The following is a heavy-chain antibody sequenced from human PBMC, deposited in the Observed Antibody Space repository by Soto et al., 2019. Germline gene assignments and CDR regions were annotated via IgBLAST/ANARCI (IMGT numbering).Heavy chain of an antibody. J-gene: IGHJ5*02. CDR3: TSGHPSIHNH. Sequence: SLRLSCAASGFTFSNYWMSWVRQAPGKGLEWVANIKEDGSERYYVDSVNGRFTISSDTAKNSLYLQMTSLRPEDTAVYYCTSGHPSIHNHWGQGTLVTVSS. V-gene: IGHV3-7*01. CDR1: GFTFSNYW. CDR2: IKEDGSER.